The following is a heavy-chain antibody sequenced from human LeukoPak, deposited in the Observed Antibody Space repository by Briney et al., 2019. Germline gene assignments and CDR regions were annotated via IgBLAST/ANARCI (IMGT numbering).Heavy chain of an antibody. CDR3: ARHFQKGGGSGLQGYYFDY. CDR2: IYPGDSDT. D-gene: IGHD2-15*01. Sequence: GESLKISCTASGFTFTNYWIGWVRQMPGKGLEWMGIIYPGDSDTRYSPSFQGQVTISADKSISTAYLQWSSLKASDTAMYYCARHFQKGGGSGLQGYYFDYWGQGTLVTVSS. J-gene: IGHJ4*02. CDR1: GFTFTNYW. V-gene: IGHV5-51*01.